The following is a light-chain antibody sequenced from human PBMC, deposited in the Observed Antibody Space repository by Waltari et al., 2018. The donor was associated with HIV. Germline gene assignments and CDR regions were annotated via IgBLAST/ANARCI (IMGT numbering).Light chain of an antibody. J-gene: IGLJ1*01. V-gene: IGLV2-8*01. Sequence: QSALTQPPSASGSPGQSVTISCTATGSDVGSQNSVTWYQHHPGKAPKLIIYGVRKRPSGVPDRVSGSKSGNTASLTVSGLQAEDEADYYCSSYAGSYTYVFGTGTRLTVL. CDR1: GSDVGSQNS. CDR2: GVR. CDR3: SSYAGSYTYV.